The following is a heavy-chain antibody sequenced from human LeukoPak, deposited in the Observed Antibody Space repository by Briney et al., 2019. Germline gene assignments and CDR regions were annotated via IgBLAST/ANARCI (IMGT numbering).Heavy chain of an antibody. D-gene: IGHD5-24*01. CDR2: IYYSGST. V-gene: IGHV4-59*01. CDR3: ARGVLGYNFDY. Sequence: ETLSLTCTVSGGSISSYYWSWIRQPPGKGLEWIGYIYYSGSTNYNPSLKSRVTISVDTSKNQFSLKLSSVTAADTAVYYCARGVLGYNFDYWGQGTLVTVSS. J-gene: IGHJ4*02. CDR1: GGSISSYY.